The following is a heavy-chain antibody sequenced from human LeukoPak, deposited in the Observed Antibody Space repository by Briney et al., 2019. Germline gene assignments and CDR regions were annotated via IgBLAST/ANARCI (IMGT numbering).Heavy chain of an antibody. Sequence: SETLSLTCAVYGGSFSGYYWSWIRQPPGKGLEWIGEINHSGSTNYNPSPKSRVTISVDTSKNQFSLKLSSVAAADTAVYYCARGASSSWFHTADFDYWGQGTLVTVSS. V-gene: IGHV4-34*01. CDR3: ARGASSSWFHTADFDY. J-gene: IGHJ4*02. CDR2: INHSGST. D-gene: IGHD6-13*01. CDR1: GGSFSGYY.